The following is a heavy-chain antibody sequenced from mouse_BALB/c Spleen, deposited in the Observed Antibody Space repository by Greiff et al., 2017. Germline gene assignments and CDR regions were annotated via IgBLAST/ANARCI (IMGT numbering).Heavy chain of an antibody. CDR3: VRGGTGHYYAMDY. CDR2: IWTGGGT. CDR1: GFSLTSYD. J-gene: IGHJ4*01. D-gene: IGHD4-1*01. V-gene: IGHV2-9-2*01. Sequence: VQLQESGPGLVAPSQSLSITCTVSGFSLTSYDISWIRQPPGKGLEWLGVIWTGGGTNYNSAFMSRLSISKDNSKSQVFLKMNSLQTDDTAIYYCVRGGTGHYYAMDYWGQGTSVTVSS.